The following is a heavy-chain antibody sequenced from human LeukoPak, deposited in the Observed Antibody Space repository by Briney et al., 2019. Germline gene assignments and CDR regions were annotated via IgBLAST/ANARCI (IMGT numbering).Heavy chain of an antibody. J-gene: IGHJ4*02. D-gene: IGHD6-19*01. CDR3: AGYSSGWGAFDY. CDR2: IIPIFGTA. V-gene: IGHV1-69*13. CDR1: GGTFSSYA. Sequence: SVKVSCKASGGTFSSYATSWVRQAPGQGLEWMGGIIPIFGTANYAQKFQGRVTITADESTSTAYMELSSLRSEDTAVYYCAGYSSGWGAFDYWGQGTLVTVSS.